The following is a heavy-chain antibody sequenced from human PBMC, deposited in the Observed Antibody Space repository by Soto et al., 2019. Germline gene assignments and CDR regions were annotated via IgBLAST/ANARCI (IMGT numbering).Heavy chain of an antibody. CDR3: ARRAHIVATYYYYGMDV. Sequence: ESLKISCKGSGYSFTSYWIGWVRQMPGKGLEWMGIIYPGDSDTRYSPSFQGQVTISADKSISTAYLQWSSLKASDTAMYYCARRAHIVATYYYYGMDVWGQGTTVTVSS. D-gene: IGHD5-12*01. V-gene: IGHV5-51*01. J-gene: IGHJ6*02. CDR1: GYSFTSYW. CDR2: IYPGDSDT.